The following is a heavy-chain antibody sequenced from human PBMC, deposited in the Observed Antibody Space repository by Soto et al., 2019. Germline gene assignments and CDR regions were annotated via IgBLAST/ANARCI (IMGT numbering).Heavy chain of an antibody. CDR2: ISGSGAKK. D-gene: IGHD6-19*01. CDR1: GFTFSSYA. Sequence: EVQVLESGGDLVQPGGSLRLSCAASGFTFSSYAMNWVRQAPGKGLEWVSSISGSGAKKYYAESVHGRLTISRDNSKTKLYLQMNSRRAGAAAVSFCAKGTEAVSGNYFTLWGRGTMVTVSS. J-gene: IGHJ2*01. V-gene: IGHV3-23*01. CDR3: AKGTEAVSGNYFTL.